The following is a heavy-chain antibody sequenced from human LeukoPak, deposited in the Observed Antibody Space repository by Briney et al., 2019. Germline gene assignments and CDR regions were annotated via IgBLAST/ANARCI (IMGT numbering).Heavy chain of an antibody. Sequence: ASVKVSRKASGYTFTGYYMHWVRQAPGQGLEWMGWINPNSGGTNYAQKFQGRVTMIRDTSISTAYMELSRLRSDDTAVYYCARERGNYDILTGYPDYWGQGTLVTVSS. J-gene: IGHJ4*02. V-gene: IGHV1-2*02. CDR1: GYTFTGYY. CDR2: INPNSGGT. D-gene: IGHD3-9*01. CDR3: ARERGNYDILTGYPDY.